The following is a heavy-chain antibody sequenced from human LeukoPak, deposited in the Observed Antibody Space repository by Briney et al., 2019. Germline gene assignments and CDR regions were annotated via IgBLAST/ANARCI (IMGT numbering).Heavy chain of an antibody. CDR2: ISYDGSNK. J-gene: IGHJ6*02. D-gene: IGHD2-2*01. Sequence: GGSLRLSCAASGFTFSSYAMHWVRQAPGKGLEWVAVISYDGSNKYYADSVKGRFTISRDNSKNTLYLQMNSLRAEDTAVYYCARFGHCGSTSCYYYYYYGMDVWGQGTTVTVSS. V-gene: IGHV3-30-3*01. CDR3: ARFGHCGSTSCYYYYYYGMDV. CDR1: GFTFSSYA.